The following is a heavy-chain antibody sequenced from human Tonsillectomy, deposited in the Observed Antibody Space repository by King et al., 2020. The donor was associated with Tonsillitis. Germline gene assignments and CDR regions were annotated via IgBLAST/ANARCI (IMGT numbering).Heavy chain of an antibody. J-gene: IGHJ4*02. V-gene: IGHV1-69*01. CDR1: GGTFSSYT. Sequence: QLVQSGAEVKKPGSSVKVSCTASGGTFSSYTFSWVRQAPGQGLEWMGGIIPLFTTADYAQKFQGRVTITADESTSTAYMELSSLRSDDTAVYYCARDPHIAVSGPLDYWGQGTLAT. CDR2: IIPLFTTA. D-gene: IGHD6-19*01. CDR3: ARDPHIAVSGPLDY.